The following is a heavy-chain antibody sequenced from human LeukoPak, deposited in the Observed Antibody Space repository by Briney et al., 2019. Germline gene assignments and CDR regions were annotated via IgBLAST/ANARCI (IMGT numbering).Heavy chain of an antibody. Sequence: SVKVSCKASGGTFSSYAISWVRQAPGQGLEWMEGIIPIFGTANYAQKFQGRVTITADASTSTAYMELSSLRSEDTAVYYCARGLCYSSQYCSSTSCYTPSIDYWGQGTLVTVSS. V-gene: IGHV1-69*13. CDR3: ARGLCYSSQYCSSTSCYTPSIDY. CDR1: GGTFSSYA. D-gene: IGHD2-2*02. CDR2: IIPIFGTA. J-gene: IGHJ4*02.